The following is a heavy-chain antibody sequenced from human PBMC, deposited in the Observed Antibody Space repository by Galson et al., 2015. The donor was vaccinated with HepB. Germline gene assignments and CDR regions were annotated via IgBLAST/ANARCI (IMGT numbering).Heavy chain of an antibody. V-gene: IGHV3-21*01. CDR2: ISGSSDYI. Sequence: SLRLSCAASGFPFSIFDMSWVRQAPGKGLEWVSSISGSSDYIYYAESLKGRFIISRDNAKNSLYLEMNSLRVEDTAEYYCARGYCSGGHRNNGFDQWGQGTLVTVSS. J-gene: IGHJ4*02. CDR1: GFPFSIFD. CDR3: ARGYCSGGHRNNGFDQ. D-gene: IGHD2-15*01.